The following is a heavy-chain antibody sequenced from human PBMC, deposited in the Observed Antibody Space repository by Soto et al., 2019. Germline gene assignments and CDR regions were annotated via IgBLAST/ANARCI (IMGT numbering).Heavy chain of an antibody. V-gene: IGHV1-46*01. D-gene: IGHD3-10*01. CDR2: INPSGGST. Sequence: GASVKVSCKASGYTFTSYYMHWVRQAPGQGLEWMGIINPSGGSTSYAQKFQGRVTMTRDTSKSTLYLQMTSLRVEDTALYYCAKDLPGELLPTCFDSWGPGTLVTVSS. J-gene: IGHJ5*01. CDR1: GYTFTSYY. CDR3: AKDLPGELLPTCFDS.